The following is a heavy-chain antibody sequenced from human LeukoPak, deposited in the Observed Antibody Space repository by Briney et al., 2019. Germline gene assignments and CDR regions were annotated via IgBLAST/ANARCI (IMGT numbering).Heavy chain of an antibody. Sequence: GGSLRLSCAASGFTFSSYAMSWVRQAPGKGLDWVSGISGSGGSTYYADSVKGRFTISRDNSKNTLYLQMNSLRAEDTAVYYCAKSPGIAVAGTPFDYWGQGTLVTVSS. CDR2: ISGSGGST. V-gene: IGHV3-23*01. CDR3: AKSPGIAVAGTPFDY. CDR1: GFTFSSYA. D-gene: IGHD6-19*01. J-gene: IGHJ4*02.